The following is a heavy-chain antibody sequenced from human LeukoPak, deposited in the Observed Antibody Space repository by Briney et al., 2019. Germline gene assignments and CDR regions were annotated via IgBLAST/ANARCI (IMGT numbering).Heavy chain of an antibody. J-gene: IGHJ6*04. CDR2: IGTIGDT. D-gene: IGHD3-10*01. CDR1: GFTFSNYA. CDR3: ARFYGSGSYYPTYGMDV. Sequence: GGSLRLSCAASGFTFSNYAMHWVRQTTGEGLEWVSAIGTIGDTFYPDSVKGRFTISRENARNSVYLQMNSLRAGDTAVYYCARFYGSGSYYPTYGMDVWGKGTTVTVSS. V-gene: IGHV3-13*01.